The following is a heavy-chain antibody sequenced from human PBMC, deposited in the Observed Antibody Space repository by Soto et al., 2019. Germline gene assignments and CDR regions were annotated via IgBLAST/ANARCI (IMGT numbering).Heavy chain of an antibody. CDR1: GLTFSSYG. J-gene: IGHJ5*02. CDR2: IWYDGSNK. Sequence: QVQLVESGGGVVQPGRSLRLSCAASGLTFSSYGMHWVRQAPGKGLEWVAVIWYDGSNKYYADSVKGRFTISRDNSKNTLYLQMNSLRAEDTAVYYCARAVFSRGWFDPWGQGTLVTVSS. V-gene: IGHV3-33*01. CDR3: ARAVFSRGWFDP.